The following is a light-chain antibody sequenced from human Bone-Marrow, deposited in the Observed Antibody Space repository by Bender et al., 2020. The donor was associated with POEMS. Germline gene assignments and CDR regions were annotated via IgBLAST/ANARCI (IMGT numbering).Light chain of an antibody. J-gene: IGLJ3*02. CDR1: ALPRQY. V-gene: IGLV3-25*02. CDR3: QSTDNTGINWV. Sequence: SSELTQPPSVSVSPGQTARITCSGDALPRQYTSWYQQKPGQAPFLVIYKDTERPSGIPERFSGSTSGTTVTLTIGGVQAEDEADYYCQSTDNTGINWVFGGGTKVTVL. CDR2: KDT.